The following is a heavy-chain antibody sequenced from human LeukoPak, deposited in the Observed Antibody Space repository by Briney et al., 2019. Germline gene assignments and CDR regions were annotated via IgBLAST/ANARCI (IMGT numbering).Heavy chain of an antibody. V-gene: IGHV4-59*01. J-gene: IGHJ4*02. Sequence: SETPSLTCTIAGGSISSYYWSWIRQPPGKGLEWIGYIYYSGSTNYNPSLKSRVTISVDTSKNQFSLKLSSVTAADTAVYYCARVPITPTYYYDSGVEPYYFDYWGEGTLVTVSS. D-gene: IGHD3-22*01. CDR1: GGSISSYY. CDR2: IYYSGST. CDR3: ARVPITPTYYYDSGVEPYYFDY.